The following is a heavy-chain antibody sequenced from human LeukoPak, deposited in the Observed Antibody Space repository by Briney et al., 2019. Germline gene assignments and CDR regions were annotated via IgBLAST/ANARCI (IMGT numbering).Heavy chain of an antibody. D-gene: IGHD3-10*01. Sequence: PGGSLRLSCEASGFTFTNAWMNWVRQAPGKGLEWIGRIKGKTDGGAADYATPVEGRFTISRDDSKNILYLQMNSLTTEDSAVYFCVRGHFGDYYFDYWGQGTLVTVSS. CDR1: GFTFTNAW. J-gene: IGHJ4*02. CDR3: VRGHFGDYYFDY. CDR2: IKGKTDGGAA. V-gene: IGHV3-15*01.